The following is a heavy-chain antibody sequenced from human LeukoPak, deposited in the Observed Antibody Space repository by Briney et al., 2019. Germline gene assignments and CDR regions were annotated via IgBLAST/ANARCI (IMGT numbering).Heavy chain of an antibody. CDR2: IYTSGST. J-gene: IGHJ6*03. V-gene: IGHV4-4*07. D-gene: IGHD4-11*01. CDR1: GGSISSYY. Sequence: PETLSLTCTVSGGSISSYYWSWIRQPAGKGLEWIGRIYTSGSTNYNPSLKSRVTMSVDTSKNQFSLKLSSVTAADTAVYYCARDTLSDYSNPYYYYYMDVWGKGTTVTVSS. CDR3: ARDTLSDYSNPYYYYYMDV.